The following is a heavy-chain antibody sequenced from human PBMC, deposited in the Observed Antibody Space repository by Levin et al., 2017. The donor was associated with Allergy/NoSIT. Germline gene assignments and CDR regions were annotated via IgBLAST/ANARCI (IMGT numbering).Heavy chain of an antibody. Sequence: SQTLSLTCTVSGGSISSYYWSWIRQPPGKGLEWIGYIYYSGSTNYNPSLKSRVTISVDTSKNQFSLKLSSVTAADTAVYYCARDQVGYMDVWGKGTTVTVSS. CDR2: IYYSGST. V-gene: IGHV4-59*01. CDR3: ARDQVGYMDV. J-gene: IGHJ6*03. CDR1: GGSISSYY. D-gene: IGHD1-26*01.